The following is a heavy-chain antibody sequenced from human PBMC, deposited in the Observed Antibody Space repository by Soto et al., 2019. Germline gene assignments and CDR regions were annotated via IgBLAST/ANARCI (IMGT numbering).Heavy chain of an antibody. Sequence: EVQLVESGGGLVKPGGSLRLSCAASGFTFSSYSMNWVRQAPGKGLEWVSSISSSSSYIYYADSVKGRFTISRHNAKNSRYLQMNSLRAEDTAVYYVPCWGGDRGGMDVWGQGTTVTVSS. J-gene: IGHJ6*02. CDR1: GFTFSSYS. V-gene: IGHV3-21*01. CDR3: PCWGGDRGGMDV. D-gene: IGHD3-10*01. CDR2: ISSSSSYI.